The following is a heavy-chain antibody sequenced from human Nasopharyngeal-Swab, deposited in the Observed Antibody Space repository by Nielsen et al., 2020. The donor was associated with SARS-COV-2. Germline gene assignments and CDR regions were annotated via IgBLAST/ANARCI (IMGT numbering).Heavy chain of an antibody. D-gene: IGHD3-3*01. CDR2: ISSSSSYI. J-gene: IGHJ6*02. CDR1: GFTFSSYS. V-gene: IGHV3-21*01. Sequence: GESLKISCAASGFTFSSYSMNWVRQAPGKGLEWVSSISSSSSYIYYADSVKGRFTISRDNAKNSLYLQMNSLRAEDTAVYYCARWSGYYYYGMDVWGQGTTVTVSS. CDR3: ARWSGYYYYGMDV.